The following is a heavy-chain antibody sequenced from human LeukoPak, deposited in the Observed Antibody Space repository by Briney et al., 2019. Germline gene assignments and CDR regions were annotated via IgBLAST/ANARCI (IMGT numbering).Heavy chain of an antibody. J-gene: IGHJ4*02. D-gene: IGHD3-22*01. CDR3: ARDPRDYYDSSGYFY. CDR1: GFTFSSYA. Sequence: GGSLRLSCAASGFTFSSYAMHWVRQAPGKGLEWVAVISYDGSNKYNADSVKGRFTISRDNSKNTLYLQMNSLRAEDTAAYYCARDPRDYYDSSGYFYWGQGALVTVSS. V-gene: IGHV3-30-3*01. CDR2: ISYDGSNK.